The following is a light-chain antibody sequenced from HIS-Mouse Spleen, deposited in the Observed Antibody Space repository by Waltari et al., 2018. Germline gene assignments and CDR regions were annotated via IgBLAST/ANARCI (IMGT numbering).Light chain of an antibody. CDR3: QQYDNLPPFT. CDR2: DAS. CDR1: QDISNY. Sequence: DIQMTQSPSSLSASVGDRVPITCQASQDISNYLNWYQQKPGKAPKLLIYDASNLETGVPSRFSGSGSGTDFTFTISSLQPEDIATYYCQQYDNLPPFTFGPGTKVDIK. J-gene: IGKJ3*01. V-gene: IGKV1-33*01.